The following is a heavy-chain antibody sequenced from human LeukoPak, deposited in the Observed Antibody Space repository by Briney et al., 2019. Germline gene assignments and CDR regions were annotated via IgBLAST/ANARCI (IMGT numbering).Heavy chain of an antibody. J-gene: IGHJ4*02. V-gene: IGHV3-30*04. CDR2: ISYDGSNK. CDR3: ARGAGDYDSSGYGPLAIDY. Sequence: GGSLRLSCAASGFTFSRYGMHWVRQAPGKGLEWVTAISYDGSNKYYADSVKGRFTISRDNSKNTLYVQMNSLRAEDTAVYYCARGAGDYDSSGYGPLAIDYWGQGTLVTVSS. CDR1: GFTFSRYG. D-gene: IGHD3-22*01.